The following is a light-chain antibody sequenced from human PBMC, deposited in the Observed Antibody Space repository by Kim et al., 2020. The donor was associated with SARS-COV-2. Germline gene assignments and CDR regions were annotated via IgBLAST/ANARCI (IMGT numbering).Light chain of an antibody. V-gene: IGKV1-5*03. Sequence: SASVGDRVTIAGRASENIGTWLDWYQQKPGRAPSLLIYLASTLESGVPSRFSGTGSGTEFSLSITSLQPDDFATYYCQHYSRFPYTFGQGTKLEI. CDR1: ENIGTW. J-gene: IGKJ2*01. CDR2: LAS. CDR3: QHYSRFPYT.